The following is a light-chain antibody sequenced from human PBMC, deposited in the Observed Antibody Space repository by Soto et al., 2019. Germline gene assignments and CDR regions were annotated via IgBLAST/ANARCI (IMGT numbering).Light chain of an antibody. V-gene: IGLV2-8*01. J-gene: IGLJ1*01. CDR1: SSDIGGYNY. CDR3: SSFAGSSNFGV. CDR2: EVN. Sequence: HSALTQPPSASGSPGQSVTISCTGTSSDIGGYNYVSWYQQHPGKAPKLMIFEVNKRPSGVPDRFSGSKSGNTASLTVSGLQAEDEADYYCSSFAGSSNFGVFGTGTKLTVL.